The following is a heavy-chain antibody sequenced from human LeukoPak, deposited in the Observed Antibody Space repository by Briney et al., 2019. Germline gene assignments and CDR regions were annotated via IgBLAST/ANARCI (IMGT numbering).Heavy chain of an antibody. D-gene: IGHD5-18*01. J-gene: IGHJ4*02. CDR3: ARDSGYSYGYDY. CDR1: GGSISSSGYY. CDR2: IHYSGSS. V-gene: IGHV4-39*07. Sequence: SETLSLTCTVSGGSISSSGYYWGWIRQPPGKGLEWIGSIHYSGSSYYKPSLKSRVTISVDTSKNQFSLKLSSVTAADTAVYYCARDSGYSYGYDYWGQGTLVTVSS.